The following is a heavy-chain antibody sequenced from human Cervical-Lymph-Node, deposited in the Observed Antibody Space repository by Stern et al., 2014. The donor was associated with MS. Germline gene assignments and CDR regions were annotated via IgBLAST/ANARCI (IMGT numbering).Heavy chain of an antibody. J-gene: IGHJ4*02. CDR1: GYTFIAYY. CDR2: VNPTRGGT. V-gene: IGHV1-2*04. Sequence: VQLVQSGAEVQKPGASVKVSCKDSGYTFIAYYLHRVRQAPGQRLESLGWVNPTRGGTKYAQKFQGWVTMTRDTSISTAYMELSRLRSDDTAVYYCAREGFCSGSTCYSTNYWGQGTPVTVSS. CDR3: AREGFCSGSTCYSTNY. D-gene: IGHD2-15*01.